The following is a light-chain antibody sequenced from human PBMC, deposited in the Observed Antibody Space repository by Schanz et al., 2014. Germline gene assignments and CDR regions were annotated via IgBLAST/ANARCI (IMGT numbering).Light chain of an antibody. Sequence: EIVLTQSPGTLSLSPGERVTLSCRASQSVSSAYLAWYQHKPGQAPRLLIYGASSRATGIPDRFSGSGSGTDFTLIISRLEPENLAVYYCQQYGLSHTFGGGTKVEI. V-gene: IGKV3-20*01. CDR2: GAS. J-gene: IGKJ4*01. CDR3: QQYGLSHT. CDR1: QSVSSAY.